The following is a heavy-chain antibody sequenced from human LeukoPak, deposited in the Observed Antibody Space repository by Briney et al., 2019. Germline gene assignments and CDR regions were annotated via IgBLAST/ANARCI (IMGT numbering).Heavy chain of an antibody. Sequence: PSETLSLTCTVSGGSISSGDYYWSWIRQPPGTGLEWIGYIYYSGSTYYNPSLKSRVTISVDTSKNQFSLKLSSVTAADTAVYYCARAIQLWRWFDYWGQGTLVTVSS. V-gene: IGHV4-30-4*08. CDR2: IYYSGST. CDR3: ARAIQLWRWFDY. J-gene: IGHJ4*02. D-gene: IGHD5-18*01. CDR1: GGSISSGDYY.